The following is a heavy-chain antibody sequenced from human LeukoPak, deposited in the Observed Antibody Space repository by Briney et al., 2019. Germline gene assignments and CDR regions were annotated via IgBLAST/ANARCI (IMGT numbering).Heavy chain of an antibody. CDR2: IYHSGST. D-gene: IGHD5-12*01. J-gene: IGHJ4*02. Sequence: PSETLSLTCTVSGYSISSGYYWGWIRQPPGKGLEWIGSIYHSGSTYYNPSLKSRVTISVDTSKNQFSLKLSSVTAADTAVYYCARDGGGYAGYWGQGTLVTVSS. V-gene: IGHV4-38-2*02. CDR1: GYSISSGYY. CDR3: ARDGGGYAGY.